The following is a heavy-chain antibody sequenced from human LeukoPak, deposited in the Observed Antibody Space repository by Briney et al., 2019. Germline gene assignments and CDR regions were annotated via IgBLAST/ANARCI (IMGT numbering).Heavy chain of an antibody. Sequence: GGSLRLSCAASGFTFSSYGMHWVRQAPGKGLEWVAVIWYDGSNKYYADSVKGRFTISRDNSKNTLYLQMNSLRAEDTAVYCCARDLGPTYCILDYWGQGTLVTVSS. CDR1: GFTFSSYG. CDR2: IWYDGSNK. J-gene: IGHJ4*02. V-gene: IGHV3-33*01. CDR3: ARDLGPTYCILDY. D-gene: IGHD3-16*01.